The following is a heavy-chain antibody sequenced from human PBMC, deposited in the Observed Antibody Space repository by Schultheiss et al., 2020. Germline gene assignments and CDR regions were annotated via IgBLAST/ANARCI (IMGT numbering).Heavy chain of an antibody. CDR1: GFTFSSYA. Sequence: GESLKISCAASGFTFSSYAMSWVRQAPGKGLEWVSAISGSGSSTYYADSVKGRFTVSRDNSKNTLYLQMNSLRAEDTAVYSCARDRGYYYGMDVWGQGTTVTVSS. J-gene: IGHJ6*02. D-gene: IGHD1-26*01. V-gene: IGHV3-23*01. CDR2: ISGSGSST. CDR3: ARDRGYYYGMDV.